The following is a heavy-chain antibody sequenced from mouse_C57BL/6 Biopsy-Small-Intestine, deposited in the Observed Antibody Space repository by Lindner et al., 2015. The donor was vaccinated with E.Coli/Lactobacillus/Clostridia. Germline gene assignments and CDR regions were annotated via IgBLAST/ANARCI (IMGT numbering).Heavy chain of an antibody. V-gene: IGHV14-2*01. CDR3: TEGRSYWYFDV. CDR1: GFNIKDYY. Sequence: VQLQESGAELVKPGASVKLSCITSGFNIKDYYIHWVKQRTEQGLEWIGRIDPEDGETKYAPKFQGKATITADTSSNTAYLQLSSLTSADTAVYYCTEGRSYWYFDVWGTGTTVTVSS. J-gene: IGHJ1*03. CDR2: IDPEDGET. D-gene: IGHD3-3*01.